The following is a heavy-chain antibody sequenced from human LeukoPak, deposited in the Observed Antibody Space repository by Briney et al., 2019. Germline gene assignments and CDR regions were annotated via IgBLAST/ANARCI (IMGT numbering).Heavy chain of an antibody. J-gene: IGHJ4*02. Sequence: GGSLRLSCSASGFTFSSYAMHWVRQAPGKGLEYVSAISSNGGSTYYADSVKGRFTISRDNSKNTLYLQMSSLRAEDTAVYYCVHLSGGGCCSSTSCYDYWGQGTLVTVSS. CDR2: ISSNGGST. D-gene: IGHD2-2*01. V-gene: IGHV3-64D*06. CDR3: VHLSGGGCCSSTSCYDY. CDR1: GFTFSSYA.